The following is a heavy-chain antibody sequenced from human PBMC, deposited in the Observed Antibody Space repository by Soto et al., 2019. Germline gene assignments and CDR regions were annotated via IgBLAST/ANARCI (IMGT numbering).Heavy chain of an antibody. J-gene: IGHJ4*02. V-gene: IGHV1-18*03. CDR2: ISTYNGNT. Sequence: QVQLVQSGAEGKKPGASVKVSCKASGYNFTSYGISWVRQAPGQGLEWMGWISTYNGNTNSAQKLQGRVTMTTDTSTSIAYMELRSLRSDDMAVYYCASDYSYGMFGYWGQGTLVTVSS. CDR1: GYNFTSYG. D-gene: IGHD5-18*01. CDR3: ASDYSYGMFGY.